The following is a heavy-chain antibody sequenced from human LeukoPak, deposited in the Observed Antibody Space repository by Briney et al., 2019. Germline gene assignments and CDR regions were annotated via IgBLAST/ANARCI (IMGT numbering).Heavy chain of an antibody. V-gene: IGHV4-30-2*01. D-gene: IGHD5-18*01. Sequence: SETLSLTCTVSGGSISSGNYYWSWIRQPPGKGLEWIGYIHHSGNTYYNPSLKSRVTMSIDTSKKQLSLKLRTATAADTAVYYCARIEDVTRGYNHAYYFDYWGQGTLVTVSS. CDR1: GGSISSGNYY. CDR3: ARIEDVTRGYNHAYYFDY. J-gene: IGHJ4*02. CDR2: IHHSGNT.